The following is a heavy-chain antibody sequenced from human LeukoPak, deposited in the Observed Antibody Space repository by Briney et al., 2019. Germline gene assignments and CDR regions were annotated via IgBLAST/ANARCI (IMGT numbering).Heavy chain of an antibody. D-gene: IGHD3-22*01. CDR3: ARLGRYNDNSGYYYYYDY. J-gene: IGHJ4*02. CDR2: ITPTSSYI. Sequence: PGGSLRLSCAGSGLTFSSYSFNWVRQAPGKGLEWVSSITPTSSYIYYADSVKGRFTISRDNAKNSLYLQMNSLRAEDTAVYYCARLGRYNDNSGYYYYYDYWGQGTLVTVSS. V-gene: IGHV3-21*01. CDR1: GLTFSSYS.